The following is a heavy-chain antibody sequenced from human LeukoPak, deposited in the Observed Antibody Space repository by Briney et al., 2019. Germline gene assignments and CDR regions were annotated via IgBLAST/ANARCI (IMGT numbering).Heavy chain of an antibody. CDR2: IYYSGST. J-gene: IGHJ5*02. CDR3: ARGGNKIGYYGSGRPFDP. D-gene: IGHD3-10*01. Sequence: PSQTLSLTCTVSGGSISSYYWSWIRQPPGKGLEWIGYIYYSGSTNYNPSLKSRVTISVDTSKNQFSLKLSSVTAADTAVYYCARGGNKIGYYGSGRPFDPRGQGTLVTVSS. CDR1: GGSISSYY. V-gene: IGHV4-59*01.